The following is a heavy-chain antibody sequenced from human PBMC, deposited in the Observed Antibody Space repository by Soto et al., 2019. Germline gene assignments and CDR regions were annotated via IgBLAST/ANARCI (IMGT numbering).Heavy chain of an antibody. CDR2: INHSGST. Sequence: SETLSLTCAVYGGSFSGYYWSWIRQPPGKGLEWIGEINHSGSTNYNPSLKSRVTISVDTSKNQFYLKLRSVTAADTAVYYCARDYYDILTGYSVINAFDIWGQGTLVTV. D-gene: IGHD3-9*01. J-gene: IGHJ3*02. CDR1: GGSFSGYY. CDR3: ARDYYDILTGYSVINAFDI. V-gene: IGHV4-34*01.